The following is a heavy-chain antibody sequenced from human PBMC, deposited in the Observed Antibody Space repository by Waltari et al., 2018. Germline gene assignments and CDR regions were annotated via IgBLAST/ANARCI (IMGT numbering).Heavy chain of an antibody. Sequence: QVQLQESGPGLVKPSETLSPICTVPGASVPSDNYYWSWIRQPPGKGLEWIGYTYFSGTSNYNPSLKSRVTISVDTSKNQFSLHLTSVTAADTAVYYCARTTNGDYFGDYWGQGTLVTVSS. CDR3: ARTTNGDYFGDY. CDR2: TYFSGTS. V-gene: IGHV4-61*01. D-gene: IGHD4-17*01. J-gene: IGHJ4*02. CDR1: GASVPSDNYY.